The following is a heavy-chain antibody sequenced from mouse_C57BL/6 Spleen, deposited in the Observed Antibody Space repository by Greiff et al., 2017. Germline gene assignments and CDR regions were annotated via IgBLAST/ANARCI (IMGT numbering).Heavy chain of an antibody. Sequence: QVQLKESGAELARPGASVKLSCKASGYTFTSYGISWVKQRTGQGLEWIGEIYPRSGNTYYNEKFKGKATLTADKSSSTAYMELRSLTSEDSAVYFCARRGSSGYQAWFAYWGQGTLVTVSA. V-gene: IGHV1-81*01. J-gene: IGHJ3*01. CDR3: ARRGSSGYQAWFAY. CDR1: GYTFTSYG. D-gene: IGHD3-2*02. CDR2: IYPRSGNT.